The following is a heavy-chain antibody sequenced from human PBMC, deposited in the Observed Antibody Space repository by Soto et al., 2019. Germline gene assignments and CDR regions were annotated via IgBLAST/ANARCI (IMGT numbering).Heavy chain of an antibody. CDR2: IRQDGSER. Sequence: EAQVVESGGGLVQPGGSLRLSCAASGFAFNTYWMSWVRQAPGKGLEWVANIRQDGSERYYVDSVKGRFTISRDNTKNSLYMEMNSLRAEDAAVYCWARAGGGVYGDSYYDGLDVWGQGATVTVSS. J-gene: IGHJ6*02. V-gene: IGHV3-7*03. D-gene: IGHD4-17*01. CDR3: ARAGGGVYGDSYYDGLDV. CDR1: GFAFNTYW.